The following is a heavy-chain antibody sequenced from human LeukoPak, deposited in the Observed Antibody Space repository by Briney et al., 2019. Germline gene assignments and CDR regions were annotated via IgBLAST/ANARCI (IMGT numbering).Heavy chain of an antibody. Sequence: AVTVSCKASGGTFSSYAISWVRQAPGQGLEWMGRIIPILGIANYAQKFQGRVTITADKSTSTAYMELSSLRSEDTAVYYCARYDFWSGFSAFDIWGQGTMVTVSS. CDR1: GGTFSSYA. CDR2: IIPILGIA. D-gene: IGHD3-3*01. CDR3: ARYDFWSGFSAFDI. V-gene: IGHV1-69*04. J-gene: IGHJ3*02.